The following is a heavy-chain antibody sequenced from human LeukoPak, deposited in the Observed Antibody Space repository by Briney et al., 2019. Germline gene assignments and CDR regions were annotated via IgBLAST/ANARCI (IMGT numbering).Heavy chain of an antibody. CDR2: IYYSGST. Sequence: SETLSLTCTVSGGSISSYYWSWIRQPPGKGLEWIGYIYYSGSTNYNPSLKSRVTISVDTSQNQLSLKLRSVNAADTAVYFCARRITAMDDYWYFDLWGRGTLVTVSS. CDR3: ARRITAMDDYWYFDL. J-gene: IGHJ2*01. D-gene: IGHD5-18*01. CDR1: GGSISSYY. V-gene: IGHV4-59*08.